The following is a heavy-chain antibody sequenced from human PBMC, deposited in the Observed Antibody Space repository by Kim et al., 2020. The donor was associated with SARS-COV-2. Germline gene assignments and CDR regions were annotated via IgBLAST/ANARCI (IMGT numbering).Heavy chain of an antibody. Sequence: SVKVSCKASGGTFSSYAISWVRQAPGQGLEWMGRIIPILGIANYAQKLQGRVTITADKSTSTAYMELSSLRSEETDVYYCARDSKEVTYYYDSSEDWGQ. CDR1: GGTFSSYA. CDR2: IIPILGIA. CDR3: ARDSKEVTYYYDSSED. D-gene: IGHD3-22*01. V-gene: IGHV1-69*04. J-gene: IGHJ1*01.